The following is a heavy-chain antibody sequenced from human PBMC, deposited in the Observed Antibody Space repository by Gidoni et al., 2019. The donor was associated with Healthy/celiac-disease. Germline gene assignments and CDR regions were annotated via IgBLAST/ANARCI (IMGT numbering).Heavy chain of an antibody. V-gene: IGHV4-59*08. D-gene: IGHD5-18*01. J-gene: IGHJ6*02. CDR2: IYYSGST. Sequence: QVQLQESGPGLVKPSVTLSLTCTVSGGSISSYYWSWIRQPPGKGLEWIGYIYYSGSTNYNPSLKSRVTISVDTSKNQFSLKLSSVTAADTAVYYCARQSDSYYYYYGMDVWGQGTTVTVSS. CDR1: GGSISSYY. CDR3: ARQSDSYYYYYGMDV.